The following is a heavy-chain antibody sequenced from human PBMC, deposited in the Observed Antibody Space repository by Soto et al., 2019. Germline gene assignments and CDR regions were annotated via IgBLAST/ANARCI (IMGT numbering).Heavy chain of an antibody. CDR1: GFTFSSYA. CDR2: ISGSGGST. J-gene: IGHJ2*01. V-gene: IGHV3-23*01. Sequence: AGSLRLSCAASGFTFSSYAMSWVRQAPGKGLEWVSAISGSGGSTYYADSVKGRFTISRDNSKNTLYLQMNSLRAEDTAVYYCAKSKGSYWYFDLWGRGTLVTVSS. CDR3: AKSKGSYWYFDL. D-gene: IGHD4-4*01.